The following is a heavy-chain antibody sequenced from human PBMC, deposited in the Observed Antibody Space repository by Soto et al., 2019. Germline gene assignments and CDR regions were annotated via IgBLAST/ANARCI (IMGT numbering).Heavy chain of an antibody. CDR1: GGSISSYY. CDR2: IYYSGST. V-gene: IGHV4-59*08. CDR3: ATLKKFTTYFDY. Sequence: QVQLQESGPGLVKPSETLSLTCTVSGGSISSYYWSWIRQPPGKGLEWIGYIYYSGSTNYNPSLKSRVTISVDTSKNQFSLKLSSVTAADTAVYYCATLKKFTTYFDYWGQGTLVTVSS. D-gene: IGHD3-22*01. J-gene: IGHJ4*02.